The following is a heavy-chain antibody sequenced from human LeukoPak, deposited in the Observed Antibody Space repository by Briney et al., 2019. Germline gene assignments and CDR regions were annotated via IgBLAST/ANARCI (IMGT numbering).Heavy chain of an antibody. Sequence: PGGSLRLSCVTSGFTFSSYAMSWVRQAPGKGLEWVSAISGSGGSTYYADSVKGRFTISRDNSKNTLYLQMNSLRAEDTAVYYCAASGWGYYFDYWGQGTLVTVSS. CDR1: GFTFSSYA. D-gene: IGHD6-19*01. J-gene: IGHJ4*02. V-gene: IGHV3-23*01. CDR2: ISGSGGST. CDR3: AASGWGYYFDY.